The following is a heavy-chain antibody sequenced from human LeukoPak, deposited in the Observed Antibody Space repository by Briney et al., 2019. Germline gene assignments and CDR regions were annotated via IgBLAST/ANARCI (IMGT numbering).Heavy chain of an antibody. CDR2: ISGSGGST. D-gene: IGHD1-26*01. CDR3: AKGGLREFDY. CDR1: GFTFSSYA. Sequence: QSGGSLRLSCAASGFTFSSYAMSWVRQAPGKGLGWVSAISGSGGSTYYADSVKGRFTISRDKSKNTLYLQMNSLRAEDTAVYYCAKGGLREFDYWGQGTLVTVSS. J-gene: IGHJ4*02. V-gene: IGHV3-23*01.